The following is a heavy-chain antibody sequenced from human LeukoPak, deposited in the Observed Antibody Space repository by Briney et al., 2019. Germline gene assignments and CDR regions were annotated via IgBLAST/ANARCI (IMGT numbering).Heavy chain of an antibody. CDR3: ARRAYYDSGGYHPTSGYFDL. Sequence: SETLSLTCTVSGGSMFSYYWNWIRQPPGKGLEWIGYIYSIGITNYSPSLRSRGTISVATSRNQFSLRLTSVTAADTAIYYCARRAYYDSGGYHPTSGYFDLWGRGTLVTVSS. V-gene: IGHV4-4*08. J-gene: IGHJ2*01. CDR2: IYSIGIT. D-gene: IGHD3-16*01. CDR1: GGSMFSYY.